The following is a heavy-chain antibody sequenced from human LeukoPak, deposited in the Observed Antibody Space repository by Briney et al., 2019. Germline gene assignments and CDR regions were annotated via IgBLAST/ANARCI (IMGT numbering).Heavy chain of an antibody. J-gene: IGHJ6*02. CDR2: ISYDGSNK. Sequence: GGSLRLSCAASGFTFSSYAMHWVRQAPGKGLEWVAVISYDGSNKYYADSVKGRFTISRDNSKNTLYLQMNSLRAEDTAVYYCARGHGSESGVMDVWGQGTTVTVSS. CDR3: ARGHGSESGVMDV. V-gene: IGHV3-30-3*01. CDR1: GFTFSSYA. D-gene: IGHD3-10*01.